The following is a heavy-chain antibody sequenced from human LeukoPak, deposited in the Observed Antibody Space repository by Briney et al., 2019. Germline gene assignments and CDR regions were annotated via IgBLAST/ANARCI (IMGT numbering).Heavy chain of an antibody. D-gene: IGHD6-19*01. CDR2: INPKSGGT. CDR1: GYTFTGYY. J-gene: IGHJ6*02. V-gene: IGHV1-2*02. CDR3: ARDRGIAVAGTIVWYYYYGMDV. Sequence: ASVKVSCKASGYTFTGYYMHWVRQAPGQGLEWMGWINPKSGGTNYAQKFQGRVTMTRDTSISTAYMELSRLRSDDTAVYYCARDRGIAVAGTIVWYYYYGMDVWGQGTTVTVSS.